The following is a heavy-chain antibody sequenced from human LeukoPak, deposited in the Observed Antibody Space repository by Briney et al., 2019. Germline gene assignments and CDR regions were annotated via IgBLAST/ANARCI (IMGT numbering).Heavy chain of an antibody. J-gene: IGHJ6*03. D-gene: IGHD3-9*01. V-gene: IGHV4-4*09. CDR3: ARRARLVNKGYYYYYMDV. CDR2: IYTSGST. CDR1: GGSISSYY. Sequence: TSETLSLTCTVSGGSISSYYWSWIRQPPGKGLEWIGYIYTSGSTNYNPSLKSRVTISVDTSKNQFSLKLSSVTAADTAVYYCARRARLVNKGYYYYYMDVWGKGTTVAVSS.